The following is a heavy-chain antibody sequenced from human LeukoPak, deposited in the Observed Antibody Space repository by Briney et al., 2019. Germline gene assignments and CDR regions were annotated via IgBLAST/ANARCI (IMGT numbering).Heavy chain of an antibody. J-gene: IGHJ4*02. CDR3: TRDLSATARAYDY. CDR1: GFILSDYN. Sequence: GGSLRLSCAASGFILSDYNMNWVRKAPGKGLEWVSFIAISGTYITYADSVKGRFTISRDNAKNSLYLQMNSLRVEDTAVYYCTRDLSATARAYDYWGQGTLVTVSS. CDR2: IAISGTYI. D-gene: IGHD1-26*01. V-gene: IGHV3-21*01.